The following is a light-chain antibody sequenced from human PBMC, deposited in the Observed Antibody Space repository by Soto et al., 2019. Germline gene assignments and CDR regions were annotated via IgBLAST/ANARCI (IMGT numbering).Light chain of an antibody. CDR2: DAS. CDR1: QSISSW. V-gene: IGKV1-5*01. J-gene: IGKJ1*01. CDR3: QQYNSYSPWT. Sequence: DIPMTQSPSTLSAPVGDRVTITCRASQSISSWLAWYQQKPGKAPKLLIYDASSLESGVPSRFSGSGSGTEFTLTISSLQPDDFATYYCQQYNSYSPWTFGQGTKVEIK.